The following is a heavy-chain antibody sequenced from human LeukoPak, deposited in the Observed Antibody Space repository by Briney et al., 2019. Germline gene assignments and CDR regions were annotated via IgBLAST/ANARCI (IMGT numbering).Heavy chain of an antibody. J-gene: IGHJ6*03. CDR2: IYYSGST. Sequence: SQTLSLTCTVSGGSISSAVYCWNWIRQHPGTGLEWIGYIYYSGSTSYNPSLKSRVTMTVDTSKSQFSLRLSSVTAADTAVYYCAREATPHKPPYYYYYMDVWGKGTSVTVSS. V-gene: IGHV4-31*03. CDR1: GGSISSAVYC. D-gene: IGHD5-24*01. CDR3: AREATPHKPPYYYYYMDV.